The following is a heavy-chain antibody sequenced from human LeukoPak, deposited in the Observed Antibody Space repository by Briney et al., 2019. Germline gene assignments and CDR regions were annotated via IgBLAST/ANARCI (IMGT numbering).Heavy chain of an antibody. CDR2: IWYDGSNK. CDR1: GFTFSSYG. V-gene: IGHV3-33*08. J-gene: IGHJ4*02. CDR3: ARDSPYLDY. Sequence: GRSLRLSCAASGFTFSSYGMHWVRQAPGKGLEWVAVIWYDGSNKYYADSVKGRFTISRDNSKNTLHLQMNSLRAEDTAVYYCARDSPYLDYWGQGTLVTVSS.